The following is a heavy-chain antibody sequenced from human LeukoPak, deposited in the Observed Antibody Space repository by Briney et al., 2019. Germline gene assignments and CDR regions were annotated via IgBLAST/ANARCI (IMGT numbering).Heavy chain of an antibody. CDR1: GYTLTELS. D-gene: IGHD6-19*01. CDR2: FDPEDGET. V-gene: IGHV1-24*01. J-gene: IGHJ3*02. Sequence: ASVKVSCKVSGYTLTELSMHWVRQAPGKGLEWMGGFDPEDGETIYAQKFQGRVTMTEDTSTDTAYMELSSLRAEDTAVYYCAKDRIAVAGYDAFDIWGQGTMVTVSS. CDR3: AKDRIAVAGYDAFDI.